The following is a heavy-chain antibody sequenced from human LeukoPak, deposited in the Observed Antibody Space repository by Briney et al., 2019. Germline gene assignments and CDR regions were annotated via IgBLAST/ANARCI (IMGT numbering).Heavy chain of an antibody. D-gene: IGHD3-3*01. CDR2: VYTSGST. V-gene: IGHV4-61*02. CDR1: GGSISSGSYY. Sequence: SSQTLSLTCTVSGGSISSGSYYWSWFRQPAGKGLEWIGRVYTSGSTNYNPSLKSRVTISVDTSKNQFSLNLSSVTAADTAVYYCADLTIFGVWGQGTLVTVSS. J-gene: IGHJ4*02. CDR3: ADLTIFGV.